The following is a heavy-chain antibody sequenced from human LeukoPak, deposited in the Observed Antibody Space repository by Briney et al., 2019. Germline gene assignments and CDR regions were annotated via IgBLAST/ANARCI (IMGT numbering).Heavy chain of an antibody. CDR3: ARRPGYDRRLSSLDL. CDR2: ISPYNGDT. V-gene: IGHV1-18*01. Sequence: ASVKVSFKASVYTFTGYGISWVRQAPGQGPEWMGWISPYNGDTNYAQQLQGRVTVIMDTTTTTVYSDLGSLTSDDTAMSYYARRPGYDRRLSSLDLWGQGTLVTVSS. J-gene: IGHJ4*02. D-gene: IGHD5-12*01. CDR1: VYTFTGYG.